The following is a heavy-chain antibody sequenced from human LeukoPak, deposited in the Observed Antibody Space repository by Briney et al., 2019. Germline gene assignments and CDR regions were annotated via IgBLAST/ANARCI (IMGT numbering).Heavy chain of an antibody. D-gene: IGHD6-19*01. J-gene: IGHJ4*02. CDR2: ISSSGSTI. V-gene: IGHV3-11*01. CDR1: GFTVSDYY. CDR3: TRVLTTDRGWYTFEF. Sequence: GGSLRLSCAASGFTVSDYYMSWIRQAPGKGLEWVPYISSSGSTIYYADSVKGRFTISRDNAKNSLYLQISSLTTEDTAMYYCTRVLTTDRGWYTFEFWGQGVLVTVSS.